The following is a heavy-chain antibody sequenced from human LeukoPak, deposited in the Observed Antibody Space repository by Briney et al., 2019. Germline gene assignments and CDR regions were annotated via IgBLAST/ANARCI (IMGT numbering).Heavy chain of an antibody. D-gene: IGHD6-19*01. CDR1: GFTFSNYG. CDR3: AKEDVSGWYGVDY. V-gene: IGHV3-30*18. CDR2: VSYDTMNK. J-gene: IGHJ4*02. Sequence: PGGSLRLSCAASGFTFSNYGMHWVRQAPGKGLEWVALVSYDTMNKYYQDSVKGRFTISRDNSKNTVYLQLDSLRADDTAVYYCAKEDVSGWYGVDYWGQGTLVTVSS.